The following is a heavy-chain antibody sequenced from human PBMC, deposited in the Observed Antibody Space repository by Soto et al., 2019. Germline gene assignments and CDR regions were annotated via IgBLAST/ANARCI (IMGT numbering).Heavy chain of an antibody. V-gene: IGHV3-23*01. Sequence: GGSLRLSCAASGFTFSSYAMSWVRQAPGKGLEWVSAVSGGGVSTYYADSVKGRFTISRDNSKNTLYLQVNSLRAEDTAVYYCAKDGYDSSGPIDNWGQGTLVTVS. CDR2: VSGGGVST. CDR1: GFTFSSYA. J-gene: IGHJ4*02. CDR3: AKDGYDSSGPIDN. D-gene: IGHD3-22*01.